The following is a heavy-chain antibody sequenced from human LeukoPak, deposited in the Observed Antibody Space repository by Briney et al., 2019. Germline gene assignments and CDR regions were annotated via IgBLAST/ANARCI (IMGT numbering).Heavy chain of an antibody. J-gene: IGHJ3*02. Sequence: SETLSLTCAVSGGSISSSNWWSWVRQPPGKGLEWIGEIYHSGSTNYNPSLKSRVTISVDKSKNQFSLKLSSVTAADTAVYYCAGYCSSTSCYSTGAFDIWGQGTMVTVSS. CDR1: GGSISSSNW. D-gene: IGHD2-2*02. CDR2: IYHSGST. V-gene: IGHV4-4*02. CDR3: AGYCSSTSCYSTGAFDI.